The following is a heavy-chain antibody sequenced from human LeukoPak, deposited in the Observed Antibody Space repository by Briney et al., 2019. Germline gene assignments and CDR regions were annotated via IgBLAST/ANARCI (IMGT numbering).Heavy chain of an antibody. D-gene: IGHD3-22*01. CDR2: FDPEDGET. Sequence: ASVKVSCKVSGYTLTELSMHWVRQAPGKGLEWMGGFDPEDGETIYAQKFQGRVTMTEDTSTDTASMELSSLRSEDTAVYYCATSFFDSSAYLPKAFDPWGQGTLVTVPS. J-gene: IGHJ5*02. CDR1: GYTLTELS. CDR3: ATSFFDSSAYLPKAFDP. V-gene: IGHV1-24*01.